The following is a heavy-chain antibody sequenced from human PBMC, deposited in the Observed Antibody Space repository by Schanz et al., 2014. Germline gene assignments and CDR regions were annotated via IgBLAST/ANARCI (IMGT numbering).Heavy chain of an antibody. V-gene: IGHV3-11*04. J-gene: IGHJ4*02. CDR1: GFTFSDYY. CDR2: INGGGETT. D-gene: IGHD4-17*01. CDR3: ARVLGGDEGLDQ. Sequence: QVHLVESGGGLVKPGGSLRLSCAASGFTFSDYYMTWIRQAPGKGLEWVSYINGGGETTYYADSVRGRFTISRDNAKNSLCLQMNSLRAEDTALYYCARVLGGDEGLDQWGQGTLVTVSS.